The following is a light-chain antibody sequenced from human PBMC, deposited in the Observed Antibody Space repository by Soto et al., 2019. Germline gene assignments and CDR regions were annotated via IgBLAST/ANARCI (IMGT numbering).Light chain of an antibody. J-gene: IGKJ1*01. CDR1: QSVTSN. CDR3: QQYNNWPWK. V-gene: IGKV3-15*01. CDR2: GAS. Sequence: EVVMTQSPATLSMSPGDRASLSCRASQSVTSNLAWYQQKPGQAPRLLIYGASNRATGIPTRFSGSGSGTEFTFTISSLQSEDFAVYYCQQYNNWPWKFGQGTKVEIK.